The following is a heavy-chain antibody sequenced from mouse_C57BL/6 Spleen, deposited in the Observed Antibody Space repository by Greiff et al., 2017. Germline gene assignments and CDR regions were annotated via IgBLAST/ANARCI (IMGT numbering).Heavy chain of an antibody. V-gene: IGHV14-4*01. CDR3: TTGGSSGFAMDY. Sequence: EVQLQQSGAELVRPGASVKLSCTASGFNIKDDYMHWVKQRPEQGLEWIGWIDPENGDTEYASKFQGKATITADPSSNTAYLQLSSLTSEDTAVYYCTTGGSSGFAMDYWGQGTSVTVSS. D-gene: IGHD3-2*02. CDR1: GFNIKDDY. CDR2: IDPENGDT. J-gene: IGHJ4*01.